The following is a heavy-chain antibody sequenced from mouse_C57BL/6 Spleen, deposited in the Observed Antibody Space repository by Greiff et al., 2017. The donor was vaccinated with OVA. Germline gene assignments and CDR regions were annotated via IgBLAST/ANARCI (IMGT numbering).Heavy chain of an antibody. J-gene: IGHJ4*01. CDR1: GYTFTSYW. CDR2: IDPSDSYT. V-gene: IGHV1-59*01. D-gene: IGHD2-4*01. CDR3: AGYYDYDGYAMNY. Sequence: VQLQQPGAELVRPGTSVKLSCKASGYTFTSYWMHWVKQRPGQGLEWIGVIDPSDSYTNYNQKFKGKATLTVDTSSSTAYMQLSSLTSEDSAVYYCAGYYDYDGYAMNYWGQGTSVTVSS.